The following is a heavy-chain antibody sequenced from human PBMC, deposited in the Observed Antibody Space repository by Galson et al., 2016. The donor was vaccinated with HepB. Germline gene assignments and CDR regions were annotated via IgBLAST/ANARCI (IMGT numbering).Heavy chain of an antibody. D-gene: IGHD3-16*01. Sequence: SETLSLTCSVSGGSISSSSYYWAWIRQPPGKGLEWIGTIYFSGSAYYNPSLQSRVTISLVTSKNHLSLNVNSVTAADTAVYYCATGGVDAAGFWYFDLWGRGTLVTVSS. CDR3: ATGGVDAAGFWYFDL. J-gene: IGHJ2*01. CDR2: IYFSGSA. CDR1: GGSISSSSYY. V-gene: IGHV4-39*07.